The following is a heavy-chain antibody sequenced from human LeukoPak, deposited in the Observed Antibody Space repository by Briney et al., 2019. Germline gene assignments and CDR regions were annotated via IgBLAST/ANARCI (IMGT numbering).Heavy chain of an antibody. CDR1: GFTFRNHW. J-gene: IGHJ3*02. Sequence: HSGGSLRLSCVGSGFTFRNHWVNWVRQSPRKGLEWVANIKPDGIDKYYVDSARGRFTVSRDNAKNSAFLQMNSLRAEDTAIYYCATISAQTLDIWGQGTLVSVSS. CDR2: IKPDGIDK. D-gene: IGHD5-24*01. V-gene: IGHV3-7*01. CDR3: ATISAQTLDI.